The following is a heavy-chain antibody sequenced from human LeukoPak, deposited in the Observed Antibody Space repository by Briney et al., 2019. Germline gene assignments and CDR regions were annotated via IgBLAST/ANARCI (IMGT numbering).Heavy chain of an antibody. V-gene: IGHV3-74*01. CDR1: GFTFSSNW. D-gene: IGHD4-17*01. Sequence: GGSLRLSCAASGFTFSSNWMNWVRQAPGKGLVWVSRINSDGSSTSYADSVKGRFTISRDNAKNTLYLQMNSLRAEDMAVYFCVRDDYGDYLFDNWGQGTLGTVSS. CDR3: VRDDYGDYLFDN. J-gene: IGHJ4*02. CDR2: INSDGSST.